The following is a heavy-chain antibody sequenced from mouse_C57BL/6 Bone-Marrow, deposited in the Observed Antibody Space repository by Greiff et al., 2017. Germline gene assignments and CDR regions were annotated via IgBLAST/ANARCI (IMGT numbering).Heavy chain of an antibody. J-gene: IGHJ4*01. CDR3: ARPIYYFHAMDY. CDR2: ISSGSSTI. D-gene: IGHD1-1*01. V-gene: IGHV5-17*01. Sequence: DVKLVESGGGLVKPGGSLKLSCAASGFTFSDYGMHWVRQAPEKGLEWVAYISSGSSTIYYADTVEGRFTISRDNAKNTRFLQMTSLRSEDTAMYYCARPIYYFHAMDYWGQGTSVTVSS. CDR1: GFTFSDYG.